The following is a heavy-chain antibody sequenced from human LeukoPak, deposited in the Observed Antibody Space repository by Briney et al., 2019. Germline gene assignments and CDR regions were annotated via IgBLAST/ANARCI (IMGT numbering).Heavy chain of an antibody. J-gene: IGHJ4*02. CDR1: GFTFDDYA. D-gene: IGHD2-15*01. CDR3: AARRVGRYYFDY. V-gene: IGHV3-9*01. CDR2: ISWNSGSI. Sequence: PGRSLRLSCAASGFTFDDYAMHWVRQAPGKGLEWASGISWNSGSIGYADSVKGRFTISRDNAKNSLYLQMNSLRAEDTALYYCAARRVGRYYFDYWGQGTLVTVSS.